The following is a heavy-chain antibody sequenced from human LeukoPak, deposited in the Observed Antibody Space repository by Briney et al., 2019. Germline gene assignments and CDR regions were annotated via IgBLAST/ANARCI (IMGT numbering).Heavy chain of an antibody. D-gene: IGHD3-10*01. CDR3: ARDPSMVRGPLDY. CDR2: IWYDGSDI. CDR1: GFIFSTYG. J-gene: IGHJ4*02. Sequence: GGSLRLSCAASGFIFSTYGMHWVRQAPGKGLEWVAVIWYDGSDIYYADSVKGRFTISRDNSKNTLYLQVNSLRAEDTAVYYCARDPSMVRGPLDYWGQGTLVTVSS. V-gene: IGHV3-33*01.